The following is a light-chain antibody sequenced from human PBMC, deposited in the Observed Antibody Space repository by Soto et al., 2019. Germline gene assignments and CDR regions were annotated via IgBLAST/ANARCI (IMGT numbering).Light chain of an antibody. J-gene: IGKJ3*01. V-gene: IGKV3-20*01. CDR1: QSVSSSY. CDR3: QHYGSSPFT. CDR2: GAS. Sequence: EIVLTQSPGTLSLSPGERATLSCRASQSVSSSYLAWYQQKPGQAPRLLIYGASSRATGIPDRFSGSGSGTDFTLTISRLEPEDCAVYYCQHYGSSPFTFGPGTKVDIK.